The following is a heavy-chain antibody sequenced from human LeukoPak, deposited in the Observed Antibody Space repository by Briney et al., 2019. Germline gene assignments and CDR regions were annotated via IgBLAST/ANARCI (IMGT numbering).Heavy chain of an antibody. CDR3: ARAGPPGIAVAGKESYFDY. Sequence: PGGSLRLSCAASGFTFNTYAMTWVRQAPGKGLEWVSTIRGDGGGTYYADSVKGRFTISRDDSKNTLYLQMNSLRAEDTAVYYCARAGPPGIAVAGKESYFDYWGQGTLVTVSS. V-gene: IGHV3-23*01. D-gene: IGHD6-19*01. CDR1: GFTFNTYA. J-gene: IGHJ4*02. CDR2: IRGDGGGT.